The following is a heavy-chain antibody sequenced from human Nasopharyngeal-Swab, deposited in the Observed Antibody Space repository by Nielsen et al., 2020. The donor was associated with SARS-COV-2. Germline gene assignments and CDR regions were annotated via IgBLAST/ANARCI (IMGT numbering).Heavy chain of an antibody. J-gene: IGHJ4*02. CDR1: GFTINSFA. Sequence: GESLKISCAASGFTINSFAMHWARQAPGKGLEWVAVISYDGNNKYYADSVKGRFTISRDNSKNTLYLHMASLRAEDTAVYFCARDWRDDYDVLTGYYNLGDHWGQGTLVTVSS. CDR2: ISYDGNNK. D-gene: IGHD3-9*01. V-gene: IGHV3-30-3*01. CDR3: ARDWRDDYDVLTGYYNLGDH.